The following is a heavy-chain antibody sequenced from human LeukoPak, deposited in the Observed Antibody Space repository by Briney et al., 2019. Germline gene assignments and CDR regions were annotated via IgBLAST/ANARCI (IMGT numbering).Heavy chain of an antibody. D-gene: IGHD5-24*01. J-gene: IGHJ5*02. CDR2: IYYSGST. V-gene: IGHV4-39*07. Sequence: PSETLSLTCTVSGGSISSSGYYWGWIRQPPGKGLKWIGSIYYSGSTYYNPSLKSRVTISVDTSKNQFSLKLSSVTAADTAVYYCAGDRGWFDPWGQGTLVTVSS. CDR3: AGDRGWFDP. CDR1: GGSISSSGYY.